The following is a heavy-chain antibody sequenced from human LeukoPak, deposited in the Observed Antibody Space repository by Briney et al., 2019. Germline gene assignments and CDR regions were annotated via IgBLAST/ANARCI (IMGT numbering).Heavy chain of an antibody. CDR3: ARNSYGPYYFDY. Sequence: SETLSLTCAVYGGSFSGYYWSWIRQPPGKGLEWIGEINHSGSTNYNPSLKSRVTISVDTSKNQFSLQLSSVTAADTAVHYCARNSYGPYYFDYWGQGTLVTVSS. J-gene: IGHJ4*02. D-gene: IGHD5-18*01. CDR2: INHSGST. V-gene: IGHV4-34*01. CDR1: GGSFSGYY.